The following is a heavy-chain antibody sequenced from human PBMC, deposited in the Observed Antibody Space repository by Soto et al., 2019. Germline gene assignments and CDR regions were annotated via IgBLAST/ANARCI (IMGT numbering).Heavy chain of an antibody. CDR1: GFTFSYYS. D-gene: IGHD6-13*01. J-gene: IGHJ6*03. CDR2: ISSSSSTI. V-gene: IGHV3-48*01. CDR3: ARDPTGIAAAGTSWYMDV. Sequence: GGSLRLSCAASGFTFSYYSMNWVRQAPGKGLEWVSYISSSSSTIYYADSVKGRFSISRDNAKNALYLQMNSLRAEDTAVYYCARDPTGIAAAGTSWYMDVWGKGTTVTVSS.